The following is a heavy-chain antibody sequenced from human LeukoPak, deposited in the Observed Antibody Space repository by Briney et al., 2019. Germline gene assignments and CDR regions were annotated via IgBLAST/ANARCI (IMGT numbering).Heavy chain of an antibody. CDR2: ISSSSSTI. V-gene: IGHV3-48*01. J-gene: IGHJ4*02. CDR3: AKGGVVVVAAIRPADY. D-gene: IGHD2-15*01. Sequence: GGSLRLSCAASGFTFSSYSMNWVRQAPGKGLEWVSYISSSSSTIYYADSVKGRFTISRDNAKNSLYLQMNSLRAEDTAVYYCAKGGVVVVAAIRPADYWGQGTLVTVSS. CDR1: GFTFSSYS.